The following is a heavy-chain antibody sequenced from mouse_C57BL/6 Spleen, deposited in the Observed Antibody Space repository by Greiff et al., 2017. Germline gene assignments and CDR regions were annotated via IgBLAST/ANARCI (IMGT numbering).Heavy chain of an antibody. CDR2: IYPGDGDT. V-gene: IGHV1-80*01. CDR1: GYAFSSYW. D-gene: IGHD1-1*01. J-gene: IGHJ2*01. Sequence: QVQLQQSGAELVKPGASVKISCKASGYAFSSYWMNWVKQRPGKGLEWIGQIYPGDGDTNYNGKFKGKATLTADKSSSTAYMQLSSLTSEDSAVYFCARRGSSPYFDYGGQGTTLTVSS. CDR3: ARRGSSPYFDY.